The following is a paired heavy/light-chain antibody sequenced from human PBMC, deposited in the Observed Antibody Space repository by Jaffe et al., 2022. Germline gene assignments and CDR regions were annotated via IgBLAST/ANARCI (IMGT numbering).Heavy chain of an antibody. V-gene: IGHV4-39*01. CDR2: IHYTGRT. J-gene: IGHJ5*01. CDR3: ARHGEGASGYDFALDS. CDR1: GGSISSSSYF. Sequence: QVQLVGSGPGLVKPSETLSLTCSVSGGSISSSSYFWGWIRQPPGKGLEWIGSIHYTGRTYYSPSLKSRVTIYVDTSKNEFSLRLTSVTAADTAVYYCARHGEGASGYDFALDSWGLGTLVSVSP. D-gene: IGHD5-12*01.
Light chain of an antibody. V-gene: IGLV3-1*01. CDR2: EDT. J-gene: IGLJ2*01. Sequence: SFELTQPPSVSVSAGQTAGITCSGENLGDKYVCWYQQRAGQSPILVMYEDTKRPSGIPERFSGSNSGNTATLTISGTQAMDEADYYCQAWDSSTVIFGGGTKLTVL. CDR3: QAWDSSTVI. CDR1: NLGDKY.